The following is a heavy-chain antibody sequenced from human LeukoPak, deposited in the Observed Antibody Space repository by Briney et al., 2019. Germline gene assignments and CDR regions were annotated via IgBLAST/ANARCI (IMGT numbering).Heavy chain of an antibody. CDR1: GFTFSSYW. CDR2: IKQDGSEK. D-gene: IGHD1-26*01. J-gene: IGHJ4*02. CDR3: ARPIVGAAVGDY. Sequence: GGSLRLSCAAAGFTFSSYWMSWVRQALGKGLEWVANIKQDGSEKYYVDSVKGRFTISRDNAKNSLYLQMNSLRAEDTAVYYCARPIVGAAVGDYWGQGTLVTVSS. V-gene: IGHV3-7*01.